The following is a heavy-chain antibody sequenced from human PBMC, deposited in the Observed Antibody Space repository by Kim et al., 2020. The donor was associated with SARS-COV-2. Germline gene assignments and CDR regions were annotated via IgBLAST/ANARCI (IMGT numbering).Heavy chain of an antibody. D-gene: IGHD5-12*01. V-gene: IGHV1-46*01. CDR3: ARPSRGYSGYELNFDY. CDR2: INPSGGST. CDR1: GYTFTSYY. Sequence: ASVKVSCKASGYTFTSYYMHWVGQAPGQGLEWMGIINPSGGSTSYAQKFQGRVTMTRDTSTSTVYMELSSLRSEDTAVYYCARPSRGYSGYELNFDYWGQGTLVTVSS. J-gene: IGHJ4*02.